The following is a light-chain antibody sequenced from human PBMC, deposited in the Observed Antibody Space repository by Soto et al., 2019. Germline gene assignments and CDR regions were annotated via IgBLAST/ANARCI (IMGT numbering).Light chain of an antibody. CDR3: QSYDSSLSGWV. J-gene: IGLJ1*01. Sequence: QSALTQPPSVSGVPGQRVTISCTGSSSNIGAGYDVHWYQQLPGTAPKLLIYGNSNRPSGVPDRFSGSKSGTSASLAITGLQAEDEADYYCQSYDSSLSGWVFGTGTKVTVL. CDR1: SSNIGAGYD. V-gene: IGLV1-40*01. CDR2: GNS.